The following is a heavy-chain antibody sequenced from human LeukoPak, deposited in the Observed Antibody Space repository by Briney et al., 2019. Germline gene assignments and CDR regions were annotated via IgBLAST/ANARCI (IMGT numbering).Heavy chain of an antibody. CDR2: IDQSGNT. D-gene: IGHD1-26*01. Sequence: SETLSLTCDVSGGSFSGHYWSWIRQPPGKGLEWIGEIDQSGNTNYNPSLKRRVTISLDTSKNQFSLKLSSVTAADTAVYYCARERIVPYETLRMGGWFDPWGQGTLVTVSS. V-gene: IGHV4-34*01. CDR3: ARERIVPYETLRMGGWFDP. J-gene: IGHJ5*02. CDR1: GGSFSGHY.